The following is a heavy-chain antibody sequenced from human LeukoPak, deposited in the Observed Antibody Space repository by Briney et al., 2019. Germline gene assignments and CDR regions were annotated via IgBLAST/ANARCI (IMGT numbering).Heavy chain of an antibody. D-gene: IGHD3-10*01. CDR3: ARVTMVRGVIPNWFDP. J-gene: IGHJ5*02. Sequence: PGGSLRLSCAASGFTFSSYSMNWVRQAPGKGLEWVSSISSSSSYIYYADSVKGRFTISRDNAKNSLYLQMNSLRAEDTAVYYCARVTMVRGVIPNWFDPWGQGTLVTVSS. CDR2: ISSSSSYI. V-gene: IGHV3-21*01. CDR1: GFTFSSYS.